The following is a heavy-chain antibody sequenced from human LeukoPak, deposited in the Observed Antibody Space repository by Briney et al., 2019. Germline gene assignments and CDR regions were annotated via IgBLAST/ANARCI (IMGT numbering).Heavy chain of an antibody. CDR2: MNPNSGNT. V-gene: IGHV1-8*01. J-gene: IGHJ4*02. CDR1: GYTFTTYD. D-gene: IGHD1-14*01. CDR3: ARGPPEHPQGY. Sequence: ASVTVSCKASGYTFTTYDINWVRQATGQGLEWMGWMNPNSGNTDYAQKFHGRVTMTRNTSITTAFMELNNLRSEDTAVYYCARGPPEHPQGYWGQGTLVTVSS.